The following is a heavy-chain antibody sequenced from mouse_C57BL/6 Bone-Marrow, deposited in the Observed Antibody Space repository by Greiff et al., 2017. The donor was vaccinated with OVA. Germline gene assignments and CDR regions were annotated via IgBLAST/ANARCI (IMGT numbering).Heavy chain of an antibody. V-gene: IGHV2-5*01. CDR2: IWRGGST. D-gene: IGHD2-12*01. CDR1: GFSLTSYG. Sequence: VKLVESGPGLVQPSQSLSITCTVSGFSLTSYGVHWVRQSPGKGLEWLGVIWRGGSTDYNAAFMSRLSITKDNSKSQVFFKMNSLQADDTAIYYCAKTCYDQAWFAYWGQGTLVTVSA. J-gene: IGHJ3*01. CDR3: AKTCYDQAWFAY.